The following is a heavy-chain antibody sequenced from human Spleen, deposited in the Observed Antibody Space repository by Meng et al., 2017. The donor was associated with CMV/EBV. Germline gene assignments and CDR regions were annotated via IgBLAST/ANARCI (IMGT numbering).Heavy chain of an antibody. CDR2: IYHSGST. J-gene: IGHJ4*02. CDR3: ASVRGGYDYWSGSPLDY. Sequence: SMRRSHWGSGVRRPPGKGLECIGEIYHSGSTNYNPSIRGRITMSLDKSKNQFSLNLTSVTAADTAVYYCASVRGGYDYWSGSPLDYWGQGILVTVSS. V-gene: IGHV4-4*02. D-gene: IGHD3-3*01. CDR1: SMRRSHW.